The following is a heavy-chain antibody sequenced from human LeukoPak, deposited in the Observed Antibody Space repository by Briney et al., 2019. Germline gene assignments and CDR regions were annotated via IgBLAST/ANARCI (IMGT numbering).Heavy chain of an antibody. CDR1: GGSFSGYY. D-gene: IGHD3-3*01. V-gene: IGHV4-34*01. CDR2: INHSGST. Sequence: PSETLSLTCAVYGGSFSGYYWSWIRQPPGKGLEWIGEINHSGSTNYNPSLKSRVTISVDTSKNQFSLKLSSVTAADTAVYYCARGVTATFWSGLNWFDPWGQGTLVTVFS. CDR3: ARGVTATFWSGLNWFDP. J-gene: IGHJ5*02.